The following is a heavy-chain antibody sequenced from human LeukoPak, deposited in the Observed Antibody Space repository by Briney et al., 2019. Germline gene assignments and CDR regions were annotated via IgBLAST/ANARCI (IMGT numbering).Heavy chain of an antibody. Sequence: ASVKVSCKASGGTFSSYAISWVRQAPGQGLEWMGRIIPILGIANYAQKFQGRVTITADKSTSTAYMELRSLRSDDTAVYYCARDVTMIVVAPCYWGQGTLVTVSS. CDR2: IIPILGIA. V-gene: IGHV1-69*04. CDR1: GGTFSSYA. CDR3: ARDVTMIVVAPCY. D-gene: IGHD3-22*01. J-gene: IGHJ4*02.